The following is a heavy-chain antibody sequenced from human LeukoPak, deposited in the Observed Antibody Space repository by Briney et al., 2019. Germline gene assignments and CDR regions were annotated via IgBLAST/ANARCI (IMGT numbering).Heavy chain of an antibody. CDR1: GGTFSSYA. D-gene: IGHD4-17*01. Sequence: SVKVSCKASGGTFSSYAISWVRQAPGQGLEWMGGIIPIFGTANYAQKFQGRVTIAADESTSTAYMELSSLRSEDTAVYYCAIWPTVSNHYFDYWGQGTLVTVSS. J-gene: IGHJ4*02. CDR2: IIPIFGTA. CDR3: AIWPTVSNHYFDY. V-gene: IGHV1-69*13.